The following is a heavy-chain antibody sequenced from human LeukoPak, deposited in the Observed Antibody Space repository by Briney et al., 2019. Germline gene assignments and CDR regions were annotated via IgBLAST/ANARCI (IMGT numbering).Heavy chain of an antibody. CDR3: ARDRYYVLDY. V-gene: IGHV3-74*03. CDR2: IKCDGSGA. D-gene: IGHD3-10*02. CDR1: GFTFSSSW. J-gene: IGHJ4*02. Sequence: GGSLRLSCAASGFTFSSSWMHWVRQAPGKGLVWVSHIKCDGSGATYADSVKGRFTISRDNAKHTLYLQMNSLRAEDTAVYYCARDRYYVLDYWGQGILVTVSS.